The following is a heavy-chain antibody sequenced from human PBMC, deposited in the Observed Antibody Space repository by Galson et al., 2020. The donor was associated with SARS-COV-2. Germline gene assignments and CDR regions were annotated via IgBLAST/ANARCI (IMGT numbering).Heavy chain of an antibody. CDR2: IYYSGST. V-gene: IGHV4-59*01. D-gene: IGHD3-3*01. Sequence: ETSETLSLTCTVSGDSMNSYYWSWIRQPPGKGLDWIGYIYYSGSTHYNPSLKSRVTISVDTSKNQFSLKLSSVTAADTALDYCARITIFGVAGYYCDDCGQGTLVTVS. CDR1: GDSMNSYY. J-gene: IGHJ4*02. CDR3: ARITIFGVAGYYCDD.